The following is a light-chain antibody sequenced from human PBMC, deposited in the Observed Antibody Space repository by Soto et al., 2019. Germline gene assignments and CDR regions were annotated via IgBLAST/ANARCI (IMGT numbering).Light chain of an antibody. CDR1: ESVNNNY. Sequence: EIVLTQSPGTLSLSPGERATPPCRVSESVNNNYLSWYQQKPGQAPRLLIYGASSRATGIPDRFSGSGSGTDFTLTISGLESEDFAVYYCQVYGRSPLNLTFGPGTKVDIK. CDR2: GAS. J-gene: IGKJ1*01. V-gene: IGKV3-20*01. CDR3: QVYGRSPLNLT.